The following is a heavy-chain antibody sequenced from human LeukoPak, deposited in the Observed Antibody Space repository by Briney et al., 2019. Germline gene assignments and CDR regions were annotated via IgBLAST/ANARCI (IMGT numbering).Heavy chain of an antibody. V-gene: IGHV3-23*01. CDR3: AKEVSRQQLAYYYYGMDV. D-gene: IGHD6-13*01. J-gene: IGHJ6*02. CDR1: GFTVSSNY. CDR2: ISGSGDNT. Sequence: GGSLRLSCAASGFTVSSNYMSWVRQAPGKGLEWVSAISGSGDNTYYADSVKGRFTISRDNSKNTLYLQMNSLRAENTAVYYCAKEVSRQQLAYYYYGMDVWGQGTTVTVSS.